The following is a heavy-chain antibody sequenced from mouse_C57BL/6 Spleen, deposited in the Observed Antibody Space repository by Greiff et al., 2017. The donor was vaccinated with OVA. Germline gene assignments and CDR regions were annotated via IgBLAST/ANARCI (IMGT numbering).Heavy chain of an antibody. V-gene: IGHV1-19*01. CDR3: ARYWGNYFDY. D-gene: IGHD4-1*01. Sequence: VQLKQSGPVLVKPGASVKMSCKASGYTFTDYYMNWVKQSHGKSLEWIGVINPYNGGTSYNQKFKGKATLTVDKSSSTAYMELNSLTSEDSAVYYCARYWGNYFDYWGQGTTLTVSS. J-gene: IGHJ2*01. CDR1: GYTFTDYY. CDR2: INPYNGGT.